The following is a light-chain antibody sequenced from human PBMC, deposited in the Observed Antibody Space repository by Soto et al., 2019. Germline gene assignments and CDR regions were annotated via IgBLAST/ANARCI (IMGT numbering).Light chain of an antibody. Sequence: QSALTQPASVSGSPGQSITISCTGTSSDVGYHNYVSWYRQHPGKAPRLMIYEVNNRPSGGSNRFSGSKSGNTASLTISGLQADDEADYYSRSCTSSSTLLYVFGTGTKVTV. J-gene: IGLJ1*01. V-gene: IGLV2-14*01. CDR3: RSCTSSSTLLYV. CDR2: EVN. CDR1: SSDVGYHNY.